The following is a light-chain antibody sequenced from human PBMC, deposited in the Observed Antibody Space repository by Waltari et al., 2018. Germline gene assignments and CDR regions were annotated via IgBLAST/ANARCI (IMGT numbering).Light chain of an antibody. J-gene: IGKJ2*01. CDR1: QCLLHPNGYNY. CDR3: MQALQTPRT. Sequence: IVMTQSPLSLPVTPGEPASISCRSNQCLLHPNGYNYVDWHLQKPGQSPQLLIYLGSNRASGVPDRFSGSGSGTDFTLKISRVETEDLGVYYCMQALQTPRTFGQGTKLEIK. CDR2: LGS. V-gene: IGKV2-28*01.